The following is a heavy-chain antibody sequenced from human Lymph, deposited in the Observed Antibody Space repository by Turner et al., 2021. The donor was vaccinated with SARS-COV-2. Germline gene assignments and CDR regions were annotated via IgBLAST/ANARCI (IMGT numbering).Heavy chain of an antibody. CDR2: INPSGDST. CDR3: ARVGPGGFDY. CDR1: GYTFTSYY. V-gene: IGHV1-46*01. Sequence: QVQLVQSGAEVKTPGASVKVSCKASGYTFTSYYMHWVRQAPGQGLEWMGIINPSGDSTSYAQKCQGRVTMTRDTSTSTVYMELSSLRSEDTAVYYCARVGPGGFDYWGQGTPVTVSS. J-gene: IGHJ4*02. D-gene: IGHD2-15*01.